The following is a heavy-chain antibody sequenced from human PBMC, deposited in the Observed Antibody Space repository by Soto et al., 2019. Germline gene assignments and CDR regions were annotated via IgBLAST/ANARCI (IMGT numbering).Heavy chain of an antibody. V-gene: IGHV4-59*08. Sequence: PSETLSLTCTVSGGSISSYYWSWIRQPPGKGLEWIGYIDYSGSTNYNPSLKSRVTISVDTSKNQFSLKLSSVTAADTAVYYCARAWGGNVFDYWGQGTLVTVS. CDR1: GGSISSYY. D-gene: IGHD3-16*01. CDR2: IDYSGST. CDR3: ARAWGGNVFDY. J-gene: IGHJ4*02.